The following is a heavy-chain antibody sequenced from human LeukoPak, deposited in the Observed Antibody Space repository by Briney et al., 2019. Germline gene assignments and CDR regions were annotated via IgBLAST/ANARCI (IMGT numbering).Heavy chain of an antibody. CDR1: GFTVSTIC. J-gene: IGHJ4*02. CDR2: IYSGGTT. D-gene: IGHD5-18*01. CDR3: ARVDTVMAYYFDL. Sequence: GGSLRLSCAASGFTVSTICMTWVRQAPGKGLEWVSTIYSGGTTYYADSVMGRFTISRHNSRNTLYLQMNSLRAGDTAVYYCARVDTVMAYYFDLWGQGTLVTVSS. V-gene: IGHV3-53*04.